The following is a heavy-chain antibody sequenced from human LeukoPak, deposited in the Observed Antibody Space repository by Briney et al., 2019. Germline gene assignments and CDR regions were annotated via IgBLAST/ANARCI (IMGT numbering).Heavy chain of an antibody. CDR3: ARDEQLVVTHYYYYYMDV. J-gene: IGHJ6*03. D-gene: IGHD6-6*01. CDR2: INPNSGGT. CDR1: GYTFTGYY. V-gene: IGHV1-2*02. Sequence: ASVTASCKASGYTFTGYYMHWVRQAPGQGLEWMGWINPNSGGTNYAQKFQGRVTMTRDTSISTAYMELSRLRSDDTAVYYCARDEQLVVTHYYYYYMDVWGKGTTVTVSS.